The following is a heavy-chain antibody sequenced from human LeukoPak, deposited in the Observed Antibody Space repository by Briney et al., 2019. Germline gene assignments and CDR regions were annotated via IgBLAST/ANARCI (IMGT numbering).Heavy chain of an antibody. CDR1: GGSIDSRIYF. Sequence: SETLSLTCSVSGGSIDSRIYFWGWIRQFPGKGLEWIGNIHYNESTYYNPSLQNRVTMSVDTSNNRFSLSLTSVTAADTAIYYRVQHCPYPPCNWLNPWGQGTLVTVSS. J-gene: IGHJ5*02. V-gene: IGHV4-39*02. CDR3: VQHCPYPPCNWLNP. CDR2: IHYNEST. D-gene: IGHD2-15*01.